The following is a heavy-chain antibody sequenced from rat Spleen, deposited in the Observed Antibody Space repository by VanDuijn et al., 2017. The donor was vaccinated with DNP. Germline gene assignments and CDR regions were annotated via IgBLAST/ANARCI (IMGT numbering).Heavy chain of an antibody. Sequence: EVQLVESGGGLVQPGNSLKLSCAASGFTFSDYAMAWVRQSLRKGLEWVAVIIYDGSNTHYRDSVKGRFTISRENAKSTLYLRMNSLRSEDTATYYCAIYFYSGDNWFGYWGQGTLVTVSS. CDR1: GFTFSDYA. V-gene: IGHV5-17*01. D-gene: IGHD1-1*01. CDR3: AIYFYSGDNWFGY. J-gene: IGHJ3*01. CDR2: IIYDGSNT.